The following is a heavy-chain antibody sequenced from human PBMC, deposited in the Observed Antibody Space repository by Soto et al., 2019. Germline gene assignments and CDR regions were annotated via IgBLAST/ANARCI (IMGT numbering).Heavy chain of an antibody. V-gene: IGHV1-2*04. Sequence: SCKASGYTFTGYYMHWVRQAPGQGLEWMGWINPNSGGTNYAQKFQGWVTMTRDTSISTAYMELSRLRSDDTAVHYCARGQWGGYDHYYYGMDVWGQGTTVTVSS. CDR1: GYTFTGYY. CDR2: INPNSGGT. J-gene: IGHJ6*02. D-gene: IGHD5-12*01. CDR3: ARGQWGGYDHYYYGMDV.